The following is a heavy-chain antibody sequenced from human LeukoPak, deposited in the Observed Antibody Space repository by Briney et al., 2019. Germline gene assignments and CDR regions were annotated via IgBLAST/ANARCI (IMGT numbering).Heavy chain of an antibody. CDR1: GFTFSSYS. CDR2: ITRSNYI. CDR3: ARVTAVAGTSVGVDA. J-gene: IGHJ4*02. D-gene: IGHD6-19*01. V-gene: IGHV3-21*06. Sequence: PGGSLRLSCAASGFTFSSYSMNWVRQAPGKGLEWVSSITRSNYIYYADSVKGRFTISRDNAKNSLYLQMNSLRAEDTAVYYCARVTAVAGTSVGVDAWGQGILVTVS.